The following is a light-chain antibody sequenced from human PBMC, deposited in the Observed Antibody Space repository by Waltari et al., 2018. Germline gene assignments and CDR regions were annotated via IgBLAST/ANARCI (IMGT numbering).Light chain of an antibody. CDR3: GTWDNSMRRV. CDR1: SSDLGNNF. Sequence: QSVLTQPPSVSAAPGQKVTISCSGSSSDLGNNFVSWYQQFPGAAPKLLIYENNNPPSGIPDRFSGSKSGTSATLGITGLQTGDEADYYCGTWDNSMRRVFGGGTKLTVL. V-gene: IGLV1-51*02. CDR2: ENN. J-gene: IGLJ3*02.